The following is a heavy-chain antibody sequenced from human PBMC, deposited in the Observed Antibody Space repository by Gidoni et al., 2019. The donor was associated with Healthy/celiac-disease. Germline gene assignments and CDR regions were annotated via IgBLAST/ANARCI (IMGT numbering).Heavy chain of an antibody. Sequence: QVQLQQWGAGLLKPSETLSLTCAVYGGSFSGYYWSWIRQPPGKGLEWIGEINHSGSTNYNPSLKSRVTISVDTSKNQFSLKLSSVTAADTAVYYCARGYPRRVTNPSEHPTRRGGANHYYMDVWGKGTTVTVSS. V-gene: IGHV4-34*01. CDR2: INHSGST. D-gene: IGHD2-21*02. CDR3: ARGYPRRVTNPSEHPTRRGGANHYYMDV. J-gene: IGHJ6*03. CDR1: GGSFSGYY.